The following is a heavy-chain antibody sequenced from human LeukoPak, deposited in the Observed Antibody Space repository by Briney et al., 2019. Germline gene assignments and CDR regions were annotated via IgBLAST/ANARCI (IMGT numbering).Heavy chain of an antibody. CDR2: IKSKIDGGTT. J-gene: IGHJ3*02. CDR3: TTVGYCSGGSCAGFDI. CDR1: GFTFSKAW. V-gene: IGHV3-15*01. D-gene: IGHD2-15*01. Sequence: GGSLRLSCAASGFTFSKAWMSWVRQAPGKGLEWVGRIKSKIDGGTTDYAAPVKGRFTISRDDSKNTVYLQMNSLKAEGTAVYYCTTVGYCSGGSCAGFDIWGQGTMVTVSS.